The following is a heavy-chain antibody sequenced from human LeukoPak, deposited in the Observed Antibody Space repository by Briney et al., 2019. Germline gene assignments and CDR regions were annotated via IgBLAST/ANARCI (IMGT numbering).Heavy chain of an antibody. CDR3: ARDSEDTTMGPGY. CDR1: GYTFTTYY. J-gene: IGHJ4*02. CDR2: INPSGGST. V-gene: IGHV1-46*01. D-gene: IGHD5-18*01. Sequence: ASVKVSCKASGYTFTTYYMHWVRQAPGQGLEWMGMINPSGGSTSYAQKFQGRVTMTRDMSTSTVYMELSSLRSEDTAVYYCARDSEDTTMGPGYWGQGTLVTVSS.